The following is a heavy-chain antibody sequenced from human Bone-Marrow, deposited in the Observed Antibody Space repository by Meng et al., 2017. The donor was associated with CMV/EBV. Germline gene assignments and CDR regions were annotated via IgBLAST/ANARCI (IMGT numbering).Heavy chain of an antibody. Sequence: SGPTLVKPTQTLTLTCTFSGFSLSTSGVGVGWIRQPPGKALEWLALIYWNDDKRYSPSLKSRLTITKDTSKNQVVLTMTNMDPVDTATYYRAHVLLWFGECNFDYWGQGTLVTVSS. CDR2: IYWNDDK. V-gene: IGHV2-5*01. CDR1: GFSLSTSGVG. D-gene: IGHD3-10*01. J-gene: IGHJ4*02. CDR3: AHVLLWFGECNFDY.